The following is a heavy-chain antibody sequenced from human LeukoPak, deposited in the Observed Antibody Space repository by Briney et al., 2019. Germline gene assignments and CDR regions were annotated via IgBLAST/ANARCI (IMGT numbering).Heavy chain of an antibody. V-gene: IGHV4-34*01. CDR3: ARESSGVTIFGVVISPLFDY. D-gene: IGHD3-3*01. CDR1: GGSFSGYY. Sequence: SETLSLTCAVYGGSFSGYYWSWIRQPPGKGLEWIGEINHSGSTNYNPSLKSRVTISVDTSKNHFSLKLSSVTAADTAVYYCARESSGVTIFGVVISPLFDYWGQGTLVTVSS. CDR2: INHSGST. J-gene: IGHJ4*02.